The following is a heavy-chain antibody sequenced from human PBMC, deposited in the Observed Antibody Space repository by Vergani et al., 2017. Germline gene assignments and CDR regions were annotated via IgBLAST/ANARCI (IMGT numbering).Heavy chain of an antibody. Sequence: QVQLQESGPGLVKPSETLSLTCTVSGGSISSYYWSWIRQPPGKGLEWIGYIDYSGSTNYNPSLKSRVTISGDKSKNQFSLKLSYVTAADTAVYYCARGFTPSNWFDPWGQGTLVTVSS. V-gene: IGHV4-59*01. D-gene: IGHD2-15*01. CDR1: GGSISSYY. CDR2: IDYSGST. CDR3: ARGFTPSNWFDP. J-gene: IGHJ5*02.